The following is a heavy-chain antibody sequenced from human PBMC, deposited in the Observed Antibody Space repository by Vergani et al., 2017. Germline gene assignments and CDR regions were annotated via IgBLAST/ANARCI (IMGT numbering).Heavy chain of an antibody. D-gene: IGHD3-22*01. J-gene: IGHJ5*02. V-gene: IGHV4-30-2*01. CDR1: GGSISSGGYS. CDR3: ARATYYYDSSGYYPPKGFDP. CDR2: IYHSGST. Sequence: QLQLQESGPGLVKPSQTLSLTCAVSGGSISSGGYSWSWIRQPPGKGLEWIGYIYHSGSTYYNPSLKSRVTISVDRSKNQFSLKLSSVTAADTAVYYCARATYYYDSSGYYPPKGFDPWGQGTLVTVSS.